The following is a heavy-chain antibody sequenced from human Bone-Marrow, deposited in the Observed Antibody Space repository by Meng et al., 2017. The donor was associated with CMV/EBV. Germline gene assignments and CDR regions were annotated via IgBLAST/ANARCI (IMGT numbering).Heavy chain of an antibody. J-gene: IGHJ3*02. D-gene: IGHD6-6*01. CDR3: ARLESIAARQSAWAYDI. Sequence: KVSCKGSGYSFTSYWIGWVRQMPGKGLEWMEIIYPGDSDTRYSPSFQGQVTISADKSISTAYLQWSSLKASDTAMYYCARLESIAARQSAWAYDIWGQARMVTVSS. V-gene: IGHV5-51*01. CDR1: GYSFTSYW. CDR2: IYPGDSDT.